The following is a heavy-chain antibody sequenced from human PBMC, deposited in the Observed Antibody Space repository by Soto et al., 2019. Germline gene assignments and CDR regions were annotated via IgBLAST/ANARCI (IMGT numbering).Heavy chain of an antibody. J-gene: IGHJ4*02. CDR3: AWMKMARLDH. D-gene: IGHD2-2*03. CDR2: ITPALHLT. CDR1: GVSFNSYG. Sequence: QVQLQQSGAEVKRPGSSVKVSCKASGVSFNSYGFAWVRQAPGQGLEWLGKITPALHLTNYAQSFQGRVTIAADTSTSTLYLELTGLTSKDTAFYYCAWMKMARLDHWGQGTLVTVSS. V-gene: IGHV1-69*09.